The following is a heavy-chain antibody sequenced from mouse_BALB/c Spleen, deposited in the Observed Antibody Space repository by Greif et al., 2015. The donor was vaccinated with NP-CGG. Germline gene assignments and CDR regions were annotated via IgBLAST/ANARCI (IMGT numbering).Heavy chain of an antibody. CDR1: GFTFPDYY. CDR3: ARENRARATYYAMDY. J-gene: IGHJ4*01. D-gene: IGHD3-1*01. CDR2: IRNKATGYTT. V-gene: IGHV7-3*02. Sequence: EVKLMESGGGLVQPGGSLRLSCATSGFTFPDYYLSWVRQPPGTALEWLGFIRNKATGYTTEYSASVKGRFTISRDNSQSILYLQMNTLRAGDSATYYCARENRARATYYAMDYWGQGTSVTVSS.